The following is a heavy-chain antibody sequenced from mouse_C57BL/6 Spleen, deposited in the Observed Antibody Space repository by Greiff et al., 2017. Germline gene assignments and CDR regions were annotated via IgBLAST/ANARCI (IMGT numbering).Heavy chain of an antibody. V-gene: IGHV1-62-2*01. D-gene: IGHD1-1*01. CDR1: GYTFTEYT. CDR2: FYPGSGSI. Sequence: QVHVKQSGAELVKPGASVKLSCKASGYTFTEYTIHWVKQRSGQGLEWIGWFYPGSGSIKYNEKFKDKATLTADKSSSTVYMELSRLTSEDSAVYFCARHEEVYVSSLYFDYWGQGTTLTVSS. J-gene: IGHJ2*01. CDR3: ARHEEVYVSSLYFDY.